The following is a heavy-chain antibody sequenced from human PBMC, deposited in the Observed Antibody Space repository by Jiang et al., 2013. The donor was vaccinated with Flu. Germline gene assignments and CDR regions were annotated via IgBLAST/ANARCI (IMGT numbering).Heavy chain of an antibody. CDR1: GYIFTDYW. J-gene: IGHJ4*02. Sequence: LVESGAEVKKPGESLNISCKGSGYIFTDYWIGWVRQMPGNGLEWLGIILPRDSDIRYNPSFHGQVTLSVDRSITTAYLQWSSLKASDAAMYYCVRQGSNGWYYFDYWGQGTPVTVSS. CDR2: ILPRDSDI. CDR3: VRQGSNGWYYFDY. D-gene: IGHD5-18*01. V-gene: IGHV5-51*01.